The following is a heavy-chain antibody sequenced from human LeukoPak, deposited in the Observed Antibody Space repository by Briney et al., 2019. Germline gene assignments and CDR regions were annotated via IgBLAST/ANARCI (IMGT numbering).Heavy chain of an antibody. J-gene: IGHJ4*02. Sequence: ASVKVSCTASGYSFSTYGLSWVRQAPGQGLEWLGWISAYGTNTNYAQKLQGRVTMTTDTSTSTAYMELRSLRSDDTAVYYCARGYSSSWYLYNWGQGTLVTVSS. V-gene: IGHV1-18*01. CDR1: GYSFSTYG. CDR3: ARGYSSSWYLYN. CDR2: ISAYGTNT. D-gene: IGHD6-13*01.